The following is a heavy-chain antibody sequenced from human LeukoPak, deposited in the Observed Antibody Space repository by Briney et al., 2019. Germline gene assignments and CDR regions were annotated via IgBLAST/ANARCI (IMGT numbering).Heavy chain of an antibody. J-gene: IGHJ2*01. Sequence: SETLSLTCTVSGGSISSSSYYWGWIRQPPGKGLEWIGSIYYSGSTYYNPSLKSRVTISVDTSKNQFSLKLSSVTAADTAVYYCARDPKIACSGGSCRASYFDLWGRGTLVTVSS. CDR3: ARDPKIACSGGSCRASYFDL. CDR2: IYYSGST. CDR1: GGSISSSSYY. V-gene: IGHV4-39*07. D-gene: IGHD2-15*01.